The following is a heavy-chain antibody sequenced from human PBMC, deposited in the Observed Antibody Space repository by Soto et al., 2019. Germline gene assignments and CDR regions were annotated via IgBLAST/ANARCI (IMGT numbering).Heavy chain of an antibody. Sequence: GGSLRLSCAASGFTFSSYAMSWVRQAPGKGLEWVSGISGSGDSTYYADSVKGRFTISRDNSKNTLYLQMNSLRAEDTAVYYCAKDNTKLDGSGTLDYWGQGTLVTVSS. V-gene: IGHV3-23*01. CDR2: ISGSGDST. D-gene: IGHD3-10*01. CDR3: AKDNTKLDGSGTLDY. J-gene: IGHJ4*02. CDR1: GFTFSSYA.